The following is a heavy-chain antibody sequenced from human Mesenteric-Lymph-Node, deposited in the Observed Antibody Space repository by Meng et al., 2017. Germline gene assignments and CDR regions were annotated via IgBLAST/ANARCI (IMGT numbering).Heavy chain of an antibody. D-gene: IGHD4-17*01. CDR1: GYTFTSYG. CDR2: VGAHNDNI. Sequence: ASVKVSCKASGYTFTSYGISWVRQAPGQGLEWMGYVGAHNDNINIVQKFQGRVTMTTDTSTSTAYMELRSLRSDDTAVYYCARDYFSDYVFDYWGQGTLVTVSS. CDR3: ARDYFSDYVFDY. J-gene: IGHJ4*02. V-gene: IGHV1-18*01.